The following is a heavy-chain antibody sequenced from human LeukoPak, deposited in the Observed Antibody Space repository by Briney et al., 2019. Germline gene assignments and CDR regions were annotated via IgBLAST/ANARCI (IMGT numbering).Heavy chain of an antibody. CDR3: AKACYYGSGNQFDY. CDR2: ISSSGSTI. V-gene: IGHV3-11*01. Sequence: PGGSLRLSCAASGFTFSDYYMSWIRQAPGKGLEWVSYISSSGSTIYYADSVKGRFTISRDNAKNSLYLQMNSLRAEDTAVYYCAKACYYGSGNQFDYWGQGTLVTVSS. CDR1: GFTFSDYY. D-gene: IGHD3-10*01. J-gene: IGHJ4*02.